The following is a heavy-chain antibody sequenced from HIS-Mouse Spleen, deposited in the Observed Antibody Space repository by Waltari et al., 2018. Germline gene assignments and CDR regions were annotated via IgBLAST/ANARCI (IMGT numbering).Heavy chain of an antibody. D-gene: IGHD3-3*01. CDR2: MKPNRGNT. CDR3: ARVYYDFWSGYYY. V-gene: IGHV1-8*01. J-gene: IGHJ4*02. Sequence: QVQLVQSGAEVKKPGASVKVSCKASGYTFTSYDINWVRQANGQGLEWMGWMKPNRGNTGYAQKCQGRVTMTRNTSISTAYMELSSLRSEDTAVYYCARVYYDFWSGYYYWGQGTLVTVSS. CDR1: GYTFTSYD.